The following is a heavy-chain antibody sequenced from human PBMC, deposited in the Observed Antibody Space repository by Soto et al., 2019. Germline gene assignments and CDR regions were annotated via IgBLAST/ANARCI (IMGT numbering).Heavy chain of an antibody. CDR1: GYTFTNKV. J-gene: IGHJ4*02. CDR3: AREVPYCYSRVDY. CDR2: VNSGNDNT. Sequence: QVHLVQSGAEVKNPGASVKVACKTSGYTFTNKVIHWGRQAPGQSLEWMGWVNSGNDNTKWSREFQGRLTLTKDTSATTAYMELSSLTSEDTAIYFCAREVPYCYSRVDYWGQGTLVTVSS. V-gene: IGHV1-3*01. D-gene: IGHD2-21*01.